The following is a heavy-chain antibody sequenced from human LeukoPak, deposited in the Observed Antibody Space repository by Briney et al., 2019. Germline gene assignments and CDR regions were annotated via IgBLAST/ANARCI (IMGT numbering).Heavy chain of an antibody. D-gene: IGHD6-19*01. V-gene: IGHV3-30*18. CDR3: AKESWLAEHFSYYFDS. CDR2: ISYDGSNK. J-gene: IGHJ4*02. CDR1: GFTFSSYG. Sequence: PGRSLRLSCAASGFTFSSYGMHWVRQAPGKGLEWVAVISYDGSNKYYADSVKGRFTISRDNSKNTLYLQMNSLRAEDTAVYYCAKESWLAEHFSYYFDSWGQGTLVTVSS.